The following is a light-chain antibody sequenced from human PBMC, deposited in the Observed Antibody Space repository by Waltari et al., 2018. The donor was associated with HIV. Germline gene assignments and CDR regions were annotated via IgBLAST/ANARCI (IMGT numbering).Light chain of an antibody. Sequence: DIQMTQSPSSLSASIGDRVTITCRASQSIVSYLNWYQQKPGKAPKLLIYAASSLQSGVPSRFSVSGSGTDFTLTISSLQPEDFATYHCQQSYSTLRWTFGQGTKVEIK. J-gene: IGKJ1*01. CDR1: QSIVSY. V-gene: IGKV1-39*01. CDR2: AAS. CDR3: QQSYSTLRWT.